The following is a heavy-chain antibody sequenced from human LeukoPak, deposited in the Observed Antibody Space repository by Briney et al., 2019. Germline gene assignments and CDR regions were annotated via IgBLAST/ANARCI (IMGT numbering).Heavy chain of an antibody. J-gene: IGHJ4*02. V-gene: IGHV3-23*01. Sequence: PGGSLRLSCAAPGLSFSSYAMGWVRQAPGKGLEWVSSISGSGVTTYYADSVKGRFTISRDNSKNSLYLQMNSLRAEDTAVYYCVKESYLVIVPAAYFDYWGQGALVTVSS. D-gene: IGHD3-16*02. CDR1: GLSFSSYA. CDR2: ISGSGVTT. CDR3: VKESYLVIVPAAYFDY.